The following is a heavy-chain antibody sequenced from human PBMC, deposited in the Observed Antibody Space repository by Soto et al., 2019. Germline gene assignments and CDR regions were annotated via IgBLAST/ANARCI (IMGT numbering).Heavy chain of an antibody. J-gene: IGHJ4*02. V-gene: IGHV1-18*01. CDR3: ARGRDGDY. CDR2: ISAHNGNT. D-gene: IGHD6-6*01. Sequence: QVHLVQSGAEVKKPGASVKVSCKASGYTFTSYGITWVRQAPGQGLEWMGWISAHNGNTDYAQKLQGRVIVTRDTPTSPAYMELRSLISDDAAVYYCARGRDGDYWGQGALVTVSS. CDR1: GYTFTSYG.